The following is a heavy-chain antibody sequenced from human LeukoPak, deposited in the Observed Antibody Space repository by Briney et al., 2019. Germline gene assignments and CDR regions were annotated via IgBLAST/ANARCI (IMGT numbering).Heavy chain of an antibody. J-gene: IGHJ4*02. CDR3: AKDGYDSSGYFFDY. D-gene: IGHD3-22*01. CDR1: GFTFSSYG. CDR2: IRYDGSNK. Sequence: GGSLRPSCAASGFTFSSYGMHWVRQAPGKGLEWVPFIRYDGSNKYYADSVKGRFTISRDNSKNTLYLQMNSLRAEDTAVYYCAKDGYDSSGYFFDYWGQGTLVTVSS. V-gene: IGHV3-30*02.